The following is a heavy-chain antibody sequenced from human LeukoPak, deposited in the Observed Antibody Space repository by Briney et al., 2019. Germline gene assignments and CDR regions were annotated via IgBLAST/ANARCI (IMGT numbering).Heavy chain of an antibody. J-gene: IGHJ6*03. D-gene: IGHD6-6*01. CDR3: AKGRGEYSSSSDMDV. CDR2: ISWNSGSI. Sequence: PGRSLRLSCAASGFTFDDYAMHWVRQAPRKGLEWVSGISWNSGSIGYADSVKGRFTISRDNAKNSLYLQMNSLRAEDMALYYCAKGRGEYSSSSDMDVWGKGTTVTVSS. V-gene: IGHV3-9*03. CDR1: GFTFDDYA.